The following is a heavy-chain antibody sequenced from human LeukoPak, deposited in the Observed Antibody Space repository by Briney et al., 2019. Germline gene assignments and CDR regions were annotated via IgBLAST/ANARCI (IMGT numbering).Heavy chain of an antibody. CDR1: GGTFSSYA. CDR2: IIPIFGTA. D-gene: IGHD6-19*01. J-gene: IGHJ6*02. V-gene: IGHV1-69*13. Sequence: WASVKVSCKASGGTFSSYAISWVRQAPGQGLEWMGGIIPIFGTANYAQKFQGRVTITADESTSTAYMELRSLRSDDTAVYYCASPHSGSGWYYYGMDVWGQGTTVTVSS. CDR3: ASPHSGSGWYYYGMDV.